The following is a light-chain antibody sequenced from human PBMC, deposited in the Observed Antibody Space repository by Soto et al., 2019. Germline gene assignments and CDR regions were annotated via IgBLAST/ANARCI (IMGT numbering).Light chain of an antibody. CDR2: KAS. CDR3: QQYDSLPLT. CDR1: QSINSW. V-gene: IGKV1-5*03. Sequence: DSQMTLSPSTLSASVGDRVTITCRASQSINSWLAWYQQKPGKAPKLLLYKASSLESGVPSRFSGSGSGTEFTLTISSLQPDDFGTYYCQQYDSLPLTFGGGTKVDIK. J-gene: IGKJ4*01.